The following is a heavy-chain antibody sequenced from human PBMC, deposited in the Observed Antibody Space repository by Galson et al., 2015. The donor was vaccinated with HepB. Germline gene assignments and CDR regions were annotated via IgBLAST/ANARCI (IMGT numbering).Heavy chain of an antibody. CDR1: GFTFSSYG. V-gene: IGHV3-30*03. CDR2: ISYDGSNK. CDR3: ARMAGAMDAFDI. Sequence: SLRLSCAASGFTFSSYGMHWVRQAPGKGLEWVAVISYDGSNKYYADSVKGRFTISRDNSKNTLYLQMNSLRAEDTAVYYCARMAGAMDAFDIWGQGTMVTVSS. D-gene: IGHD1-26*01. J-gene: IGHJ3*02.